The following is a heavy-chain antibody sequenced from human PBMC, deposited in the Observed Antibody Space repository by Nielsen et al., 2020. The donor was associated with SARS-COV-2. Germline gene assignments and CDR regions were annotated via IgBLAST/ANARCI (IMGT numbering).Heavy chain of an antibody. Sequence: GESLKISCAASGFTFSSYGMHWVRQAPGKGLEWVAVISYDGSNKYYADSVKGRFTISRDNSKNTLYLQMNSLRAEDTAVYYCAKDGRVTIFGVVIRGVGGGAYYMDVWGKGTTVTVSS. D-gene: IGHD3-3*01. J-gene: IGHJ6*03. CDR1: GFTFSSYG. CDR2: ISYDGSNK. V-gene: IGHV3-30*18. CDR3: AKDGRVTIFGVVIRGVGGGAYYMDV.